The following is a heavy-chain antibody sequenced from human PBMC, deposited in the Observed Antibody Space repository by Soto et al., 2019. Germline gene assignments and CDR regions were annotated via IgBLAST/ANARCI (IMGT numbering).Heavy chain of an antibody. J-gene: IGHJ4*02. V-gene: IGHV3-23*01. D-gene: IGHD4-17*01. Sequence: GGSLRLSCAASGFTFSSYGMHWVRQAPGKGLEWVSAISGSGGSTYYADSVKGRFTISRDNSKNTLYLQMNSLRAEDTAVYYYAKVVYGFDYWGQGTLVTVSS. CDR1: GFTFSSYG. CDR2: ISGSGGST. CDR3: AKVVYGFDY.